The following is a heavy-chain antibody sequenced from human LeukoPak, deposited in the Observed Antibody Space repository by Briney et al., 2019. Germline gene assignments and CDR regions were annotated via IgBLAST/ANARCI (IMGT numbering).Heavy chain of an antibody. D-gene: IGHD3-22*01. Sequence: GGSLRLSCAASGFTFSGSAMHWVRQASGKGLEWVGRIRSKANSYATAYAASVKGRFTISRDDSKNTAYLQMNSLKTEDTAVYYCTRQDYYGSSGYPHFDYWGQGTLVTVSS. CDR1: GFTFSGSA. CDR3: TRQDYYGSSGYPHFDY. J-gene: IGHJ4*02. V-gene: IGHV3-73*01. CDR2: IRSKANSYAT.